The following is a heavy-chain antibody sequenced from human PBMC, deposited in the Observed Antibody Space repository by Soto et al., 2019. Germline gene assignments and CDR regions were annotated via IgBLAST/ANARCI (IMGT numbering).Heavy chain of an antibody. J-gene: IGHJ4*02. D-gene: IGHD5-18*01. CDR2: IYSIGST. Sequence: GGSLRLSCAASGFTVSNNYMTWVRQAPGKVLGWVSFIYSIGSTYYADSVKGRFTISRDNFKNTLYLQMNSLRAEDTAVYYCARGYSYTQPVFDYWGLGTLVTVSS. V-gene: IGHV3-53*01. CDR1: GFTVSNNY. CDR3: ARGYSYTQPVFDY.